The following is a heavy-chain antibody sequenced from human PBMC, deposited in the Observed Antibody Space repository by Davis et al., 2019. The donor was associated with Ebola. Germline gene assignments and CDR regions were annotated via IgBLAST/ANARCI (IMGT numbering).Heavy chain of an antibody. CDR2: ISAYNGNT. Sequence: ASVKVSCKASGYTFTSYGISWVRQAPGQGLEWMGWISAYNGNTNYAQKLQGRVTMTTDTSTSTAYMELRSLRSDDTAVYYCARAYGAVYYYGMDVWGQGTTVTVSS. CDR1: GYTFTSYG. D-gene: IGHD3-10*01. V-gene: IGHV1-18*01. CDR3: ARAYGAVYYYGMDV. J-gene: IGHJ6*02.